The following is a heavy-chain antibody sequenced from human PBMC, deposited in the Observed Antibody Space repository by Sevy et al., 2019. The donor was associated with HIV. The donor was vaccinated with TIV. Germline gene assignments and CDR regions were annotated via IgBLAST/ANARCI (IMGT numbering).Heavy chain of an antibody. D-gene: IGHD3-10*01. J-gene: IGHJ4*02. Sequence: ASVKVSCKASGYSFTGFYIHWMRQAPGQGLEWMGWINPNNGDAKYAQIYQGRVTMTRDTSATTTYMELTSLRSDDTAMYYCVRGYFGSGSYRLLYWGQGAPVTVSS. CDR2: INPNNGDA. V-gene: IGHV1-2*02. CDR3: VRGYFGSGSYRLLY. CDR1: GYSFTGFY.